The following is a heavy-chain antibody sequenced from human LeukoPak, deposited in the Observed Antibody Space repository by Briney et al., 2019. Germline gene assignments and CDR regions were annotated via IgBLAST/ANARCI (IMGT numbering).Heavy chain of an antibody. CDR3: ARGGRGIAAVYYYYGMDV. CDR2: MNPNSGNT. D-gene: IGHD6-13*01. CDR1: GYTFTSYD. V-gene: IGHV1-8*01. J-gene: IGHJ6*02. Sequence: ASAKVSCKASGYTFTSYDINWVRQATGQGLEWMGWMNPNSGNTGYAQKFQGRVTMTRNTSISTAYMELSSLRSEDTAVYYCARGGRGIAAVYYYYGMDVWGQGTTVTVSS.